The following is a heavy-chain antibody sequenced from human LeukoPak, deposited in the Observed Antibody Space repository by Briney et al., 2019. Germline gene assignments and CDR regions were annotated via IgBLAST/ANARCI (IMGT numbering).Heavy chain of an antibody. Sequence: GGSLRPSWAASGFTVSRKYIGWVRQAPREGLGWVSVIYSGGSTYYADSVKGRFTISRDNSKNTLYLQMNSLRAEDTAVYYCARDMTKLGYFDYWGQGTLVTVSS. CDR2: IYSGGST. D-gene: IGHD7-27*01. J-gene: IGHJ4*02. CDR1: GFTVSRKY. CDR3: ARDMTKLGYFDY. V-gene: IGHV3-66*02.